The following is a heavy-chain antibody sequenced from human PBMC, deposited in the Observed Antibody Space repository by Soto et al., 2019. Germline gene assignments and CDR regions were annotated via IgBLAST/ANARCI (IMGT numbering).Heavy chain of an antibody. J-gene: IGHJ4*02. V-gene: IGHV1-18*04. D-gene: IGHD5-12*01. CDR1: GYTLTSYG. CDR2: IIAYNGNT. Sequence: ASVKLSCEASGYTLTSYGISWLRQAPGQGLEWMGWIIAYNGNTNYAQKLQGRVTMTTDTSTSTAYMELRSLRSDDTAAYYCARGDGYETQDYWGQGTLVTVYS. CDR3: ARGDGYETQDY.